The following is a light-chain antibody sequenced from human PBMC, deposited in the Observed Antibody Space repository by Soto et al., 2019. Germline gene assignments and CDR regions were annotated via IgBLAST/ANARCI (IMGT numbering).Light chain of an antibody. CDR3: QQYNSYSET. V-gene: IGKV1-5*01. CDR1: QSISSW. Sequence: DIQMTQSPSTLSASVGDRVTITCRASQSISSWLAWYQQKPGKAPKLLIYDASSLESGVPSRFSGSGSGTEFTLTISSLQPDDFATYYCQQYNSYSETVGRGTKVDIK. J-gene: IGKJ1*01. CDR2: DAS.